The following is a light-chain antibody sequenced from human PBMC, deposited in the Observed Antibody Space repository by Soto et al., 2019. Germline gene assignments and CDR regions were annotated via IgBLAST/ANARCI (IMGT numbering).Light chain of an antibody. V-gene: IGKV3-11*01. CDR3: HQRGSWPRGT. CDR2: DAS. Sequence: EIVLTQSPATLSLSPGETATLSCRASQSVSSYLAWYQQKPGQAPRLLIYDASNRATGIPARFSGSGSGTEFTLTISSLEPEDFAVYYCHQRGSWPRGTFGQGTKVEIK. CDR1: QSVSSY. J-gene: IGKJ1*01.